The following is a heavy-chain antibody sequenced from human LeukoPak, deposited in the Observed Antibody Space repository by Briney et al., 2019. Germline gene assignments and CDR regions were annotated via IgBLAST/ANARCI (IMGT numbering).Heavy chain of an antibody. Sequence: SQTLSLTCAIYGDSVSSNRAAWHWIRQSPSRGLEWLGRTYYRSKWYNDYALSVKSRITINPDTSKNQFSLQLRSVTPEDTAVYYCARGVSNTRGDWFDPWGQGTLVTVSS. CDR1: GDSVSSNRAA. CDR3: ARGVSNTRGDWFDP. D-gene: IGHD2-2*01. CDR2: TYYRSKWYN. J-gene: IGHJ5*02. V-gene: IGHV6-1*01.